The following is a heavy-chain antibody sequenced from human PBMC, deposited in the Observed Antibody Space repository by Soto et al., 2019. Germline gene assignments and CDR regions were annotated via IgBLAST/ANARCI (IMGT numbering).Heavy chain of an antibody. J-gene: IGHJ3*02. V-gene: IGHV3-30*18. Sequence: GGSLRLSCAASGFTFSSYGMHWVRQAPGKGLEWEAVISYDGSNKYYADSVKGRFTISRDNSKNTLYLQMNSLRAEDTAVYYCAKDGPDSAFDIWGQGTMVTVSS. D-gene: IGHD3-3*01. CDR3: AKDGPDSAFDI. CDR1: GFTFSSYG. CDR2: ISYDGSNK.